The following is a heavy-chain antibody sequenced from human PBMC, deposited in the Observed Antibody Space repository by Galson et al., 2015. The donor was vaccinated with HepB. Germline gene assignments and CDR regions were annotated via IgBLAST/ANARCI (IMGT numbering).Heavy chain of an antibody. CDR3: ARVEYDSSGSIDY. V-gene: IGHV3-33*01. Sequence: SLRLSRAASGFTFSSYGMHWVRQAPGKGLEWVAVIWYDGSNKYYADSVKGRFTISRDNSKNTLYLQMNSLRAEDTAVYYCARVEYDSSGSIDYWGQGTLVTVSS. CDR1: GFTFSSYG. J-gene: IGHJ4*02. D-gene: IGHD3-22*01. CDR2: IWYDGSNK.